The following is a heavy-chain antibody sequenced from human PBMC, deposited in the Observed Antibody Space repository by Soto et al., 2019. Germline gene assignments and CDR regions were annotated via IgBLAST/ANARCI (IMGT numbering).Heavy chain of an antibody. CDR3: VRDKSSSPLLFDF. J-gene: IGHJ5*01. CDR1: GFIFEDHA. D-gene: IGHD6-6*01. V-gene: IGHV3-9*01. Sequence: EVQLVESGGGLVQPGRSLRLSCAGSGFIFEDHAMHWLRQAPGKGLEWVSSVSWNGVSIGYADSVRGRFTISRDNAKRSLYLQMDSLRAEDTAIYYCVRDKSSSPLLFDFWGQGTLVTVSS. CDR2: VSWNGVSI.